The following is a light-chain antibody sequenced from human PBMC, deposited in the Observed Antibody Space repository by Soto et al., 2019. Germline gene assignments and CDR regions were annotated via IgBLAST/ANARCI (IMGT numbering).Light chain of an antibody. CDR3: SSSTSSSTLAYV. CDR2: EVN. V-gene: IGLV2-14*01. J-gene: IGLJ1*01. Sequence: QSVLTQPASVSASPGQSITISCTGTSSDIGAYNYVSWYQQHPGKAPKLMIYEVNNRPSGVSNRFSGSKSGSTASLTISGLQAEDEADYYCSSSTSSSTLAYVFGTGTKLTVL. CDR1: SSDIGAYNY.